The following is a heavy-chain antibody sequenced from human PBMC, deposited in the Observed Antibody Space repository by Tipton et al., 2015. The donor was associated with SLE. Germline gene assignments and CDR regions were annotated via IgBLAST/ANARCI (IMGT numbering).Heavy chain of an antibody. CDR1: GYTFTSYG. CDR2: ISAYNGNT. Sequence: QSGAEVKKPGASVKVSCKASGYTFTSYGISWVRQAPGQGLEWMGWISAYNGNTNYSQKLQGRVTMTTDTSTSTAYMELRSLRSDDTAVYYCARDSSRTPPYYYGMDVWGQGTTVTVSS. J-gene: IGHJ6*02. V-gene: IGHV1-18*01. D-gene: IGHD1-1*01. CDR3: ARDSSRTPPYYYGMDV.